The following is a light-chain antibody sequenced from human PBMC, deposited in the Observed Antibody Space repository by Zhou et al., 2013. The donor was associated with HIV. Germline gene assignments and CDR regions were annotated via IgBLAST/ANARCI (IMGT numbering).Light chain of an antibody. CDR2: TVS. J-gene: IGKJ1*01. V-gene: IGKV3-20*01. Sequence: EIVLTQSPATLSLSPGEGVTLSCRASQSVSSSLAWYQQKPGQAPRLLIYTVSNRATGIPDRFSGSGSGTDFTLTISRLEPEDFAVYYCQQYGSSPWTFGQGTKVEIK. CDR1: QSVSSS. CDR3: QQYGSSPWT.